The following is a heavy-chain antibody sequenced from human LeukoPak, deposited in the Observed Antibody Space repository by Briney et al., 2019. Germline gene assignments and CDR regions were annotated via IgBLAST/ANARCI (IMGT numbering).Heavy chain of an antibody. CDR3: ARVEYAFDI. D-gene: IGHD5-24*01. V-gene: IGHV3-33*01. CDR2: IWYDGSNK. Sequence: GGSLRLSCAASGFTFSSYGMHWVRQAPGKGLEWVAVIWYDGSNKYYADSVKGRFTISRDNSKNSLYLQMNSLRDEDTAVYYCARVEYAFDIWGQGTMVTVSS. J-gene: IGHJ3*02. CDR1: GFTFSSYG.